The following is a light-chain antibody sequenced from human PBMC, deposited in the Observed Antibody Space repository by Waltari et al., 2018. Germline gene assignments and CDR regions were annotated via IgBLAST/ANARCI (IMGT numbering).Light chain of an antibody. J-gene: IGLJ3*02. Sequence: QLVLTQSPSASASLGASVKLTCTLSSGHSSTVIAWLQQQPEKGPRYLMKVNSDGSHSKGDEIPDRFSGSSSGTERYLTISSLQSEDEADYYCQTGGHGTWVFGGGTKLTVL. CDR3: QTGGHGTWV. V-gene: IGLV4-69*01. CDR1: SGHSSTV. CDR2: VNSDGSH.